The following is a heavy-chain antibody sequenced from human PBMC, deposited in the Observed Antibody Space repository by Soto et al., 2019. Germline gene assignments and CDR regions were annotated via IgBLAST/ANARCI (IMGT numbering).Heavy chain of an antibody. J-gene: IGHJ6*02. CDR2: ISTRGSTI. Sequence: GSLILSCSTSGFTRSDYKLHLVLQAPGKGLEWVSYISTRGSTIYYADSVKGRFTISRDNAKNSLYLEVNRLRPEDTGVYYCARVRAGEANGYYGMDVWGQGTTVTVSS. CDR3: ARVRAGEANGYYGMDV. V-gene: IGHV3-48*03. CDR1: GFTRSDYK. D-gene: IGHD1-26*01.